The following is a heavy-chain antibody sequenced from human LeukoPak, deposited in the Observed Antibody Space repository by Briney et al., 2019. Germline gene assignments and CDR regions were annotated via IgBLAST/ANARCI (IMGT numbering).Heavy chain of an antibody. CDR2: IIPIFGTA. CDR1: GGTFSSYA. D-gene: IGHD2-2*01. Sequence: SVKVSCKASGGTFSSYAISWVRQAPGQGLEWMGGIIPIFGTANYAQKFQGRVTITTDESTSTAYMELSSLRSEDTAVYYCARGRTDVVVPAAPGEAFDIWGQGTMVTVSS. J-gene: IGHJ3*02. V-gene: IGHV1-69*05. CDR3: ARGRTDVVVPAAPGEAFDI.